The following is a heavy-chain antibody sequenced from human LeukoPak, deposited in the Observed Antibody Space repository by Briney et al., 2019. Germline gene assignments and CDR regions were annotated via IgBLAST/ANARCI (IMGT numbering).Heavy chain of an antibody. CDR3: ARDLPYYYDSSGYFPLDY. Sequence: GASVKVSCKASGYTFTSYAMHWVRQAPGQRLEWMGWINAGNGNTKYSQKFQGRVTITRDTSASTAYMELSSLRSEDTAVYYCARDLPYYYDSSGYFPLDYWGQGTLVTVSS. V-gene: IGHV1-3*01. D-gene: IGHD3-22*01. J-gene: IGHJ4*02. CDR2: INAGNGNT. CDR1: GYTFTSYA.